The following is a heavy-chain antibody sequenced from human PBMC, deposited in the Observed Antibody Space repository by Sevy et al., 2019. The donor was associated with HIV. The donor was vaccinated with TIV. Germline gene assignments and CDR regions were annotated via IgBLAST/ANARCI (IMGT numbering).Heavy chain of an antibody. CDR1: GFTFSNYW. Sequence: GGSLRLSCVASGFTFSNYWMSWVRQAPGKGLEWVANINQHGSQKFYVDSMKGRFSISRDNPKNSLYLQMSSLRAEDTALYYCARRDYSDTNGHFVHAFDIWGQGTMVTVSS. CDR3: ARRDYSDTNGHFVHAFDI. D-gene: IGHD3-22*01. J-gene: IGHJ3*02. V-gene: IGHV3-7*01. CDR2: INQHGSQK.